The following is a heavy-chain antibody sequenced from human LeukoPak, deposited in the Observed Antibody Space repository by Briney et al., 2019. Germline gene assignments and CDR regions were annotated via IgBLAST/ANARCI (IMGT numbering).Heavy chain of an antibody. D-gene: IGHD1-26*01. CDR2: IFYDGSKQ. CDR1: RFTFSYYG. J-gene: IGHJ4*02. Sequence: GGSLRLSCTASRFTFSYYGMHWVRQAPGKGLGWLAVIFYDGSKQFYADSVKGRFTIPRDNSKNTLYLEMNSLRAEDTAVYYCTRDIRSHYFDYWGQGTLVTVSS. CDR3: TRDIRSHYFDY. V-gene: IGHV3-33*01.